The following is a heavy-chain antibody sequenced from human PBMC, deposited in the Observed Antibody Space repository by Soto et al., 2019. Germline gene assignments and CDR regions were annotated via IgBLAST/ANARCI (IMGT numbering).Heavy chain of an antibody. CDR1: GFTSTNYV. J-gene: IGHJ3*02. D-gene: IGHD2-8*01. Sequence: GGSLRLSCAVSGFTSTNYVMNWVRQPPGKGLEWVSSSSGSGTNTFYADSVKGRFIISRDNSKNTLYLQMNSLRAEDTALYYCAKDRVGGVPDAFDIWGQGTMVTVSS. V-gene: IGHV3-23*01. CDR3: AKDRVGGVPDAFDI. CDR2: SSGSGTNT.